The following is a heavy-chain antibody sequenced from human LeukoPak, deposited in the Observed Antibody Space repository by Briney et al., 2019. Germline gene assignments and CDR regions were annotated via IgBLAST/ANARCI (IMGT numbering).Heavy chain of an antibody. D-gene: IGHD7-27*01. CDR1: GFTFNTYG. J-gene: IGHJ4*02. CDR2: MRSDGSDI. Sequence: PGGSLRLSCEASGFTFNTYGIHWVRQAPGKGLEWVAVMRSDGSDIYYADSVKGRFTISRDNSKNTLYLQMNSLRAEDTAVYYCARDQSPKWGSGERYFDYWGQGTLVTVSS. V-gene: IGHV3-33*01. CDR3: ARDQSPKWGSGERYFDY.